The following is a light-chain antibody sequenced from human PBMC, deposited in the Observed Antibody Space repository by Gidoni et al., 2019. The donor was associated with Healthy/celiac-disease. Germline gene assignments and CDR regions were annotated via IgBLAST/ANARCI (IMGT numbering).Light chain of an antibody. V-gene: IGKV3-15*01. CDR2: GAS. CDR3: QQYNNWPVT. J-gene: IGKJ1*01. Sequence: EIVMTQSPATLSVSPGERATLSCRASQSVSSYLAWYQQKPGQAPRLLIYGASTRATGLPARFSGSGSGTEFTLTISSLQSEDFAVYYCQQYNNWPVTFGQGTKVEIK. CDR1: QSVSSY.